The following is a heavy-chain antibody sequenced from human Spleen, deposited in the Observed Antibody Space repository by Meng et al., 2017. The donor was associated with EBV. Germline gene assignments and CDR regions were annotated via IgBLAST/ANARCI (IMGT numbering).Heavy chain of an antibody. J-gene: IGHJ4*02. Sequence: HLQQWGEGLLKPSETLSLTCAASGESIGGYYGSWIRQPPGKGLEWIGEVNHSGITNYNASLESRVTVSVDTTRNQFSLRLKSVTAADTAVYFCARRKLAAAVRFDSWGQGILVTVSS. CDR3: ARRKLAAAVRFDS. CDR1: GESIGGYY. CDR2: VNHSGIT. V-gene: IGHV4-34*01. D-gene: IGHD6-13*01.